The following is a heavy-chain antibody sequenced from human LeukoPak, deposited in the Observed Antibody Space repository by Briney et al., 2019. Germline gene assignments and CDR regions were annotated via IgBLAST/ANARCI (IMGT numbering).Heavy chain of an antibody. CDR2: ISSSSSTI. J-gene: IGHJ3*02. Sequence: GGSLRLSCAASGFTFSSYSMNWVRQAPGKGLEWVSYISSSSSTIYYADSVKGRFTISRDNAKNSLYLQMNSLRAEDTAVYYCASDLGDSTQPPYPFDAFDIWGQGTMVTVSS. V-gene: IGHV3-48*04. CDR3: ASDLGDSTQPPYPFDAFDI. D-gene: IGHD2/OR15-2a*01. CDR1: GFTFSSYS.